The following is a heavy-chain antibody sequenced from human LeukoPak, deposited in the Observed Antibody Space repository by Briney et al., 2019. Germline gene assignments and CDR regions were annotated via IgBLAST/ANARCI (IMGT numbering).Heavy chain of an antibody. J-gene: IGHJ4*02. CDR1: AYTFSTYS. CDR3: ATDQLGFDY. CDR2: ISYDGGNK. D-gene: IGHD1-1*01. Sequence: HPGGSLRLSCAASAYTFSTYSMHWVRQAPGKGLEWVAVISYDGGNKYYADSVKGRFTISRDNSKNTLYLQMNSLRAEDTAVYYCATDQLGFDYWGQGALVTVSS. V-gene: IGHV3-30*04.